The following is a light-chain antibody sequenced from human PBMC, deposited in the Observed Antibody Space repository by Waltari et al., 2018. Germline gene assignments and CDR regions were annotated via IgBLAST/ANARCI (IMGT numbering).Light chain of an antibody. Sequence: QSALTQPASVSGSPGQSITISCTGTSSDVGSYNLVSWYQQHPGKAPQLMIYEGSKRPSGVSNRCSGSKSGNTASLTISGLQAEDEADYYCCSYAGSSTSVVFGGGTKLTVL. J-gene: IGLJ2*01. CDR2: EGS. CDR1: SSDVGSYNL. V-gene: IGLV2-23*01. CDR3: CSYAGSSTSVV.